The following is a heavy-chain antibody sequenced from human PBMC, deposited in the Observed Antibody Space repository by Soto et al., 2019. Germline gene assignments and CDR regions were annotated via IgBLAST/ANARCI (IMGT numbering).Heavy chain of an antibody. CDR1: GFTFSEYA. J-gene: IGHJ4*02. CDR2: ISHGGGT. CDR3: AKGAVAGTVWVPFDY. V-gene: IGHV3-23*01. Sequence: GGSLRLSCAASGFTFSEYAMRWVCQAPGKGLEWVSTISHGGGTYYADSVKGRFTISRDNSKNTLFLQMNNLRAEDTAVYYCAKGAVAGTVWVPFDYWGQGTLVTVSS. D-gene: IGHD6-19*01.